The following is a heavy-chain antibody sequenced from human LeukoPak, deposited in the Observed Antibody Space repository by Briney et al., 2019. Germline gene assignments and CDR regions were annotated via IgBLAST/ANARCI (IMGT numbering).Heavy chain of an antibody. J-gene: IGHJ4*02. CDR2: INHSGST. CDR3: ARGSLAAAGTPFDY. V-gene: IGHV4-34*01. CDR1: GDSISSYY. Sequence: PSETLSLTCSVSGDSISSYYWSWIRQPPGKGLEWIGEINHSGSTNYNPSLKSRVTISVGTSKNQFSLKLSSVTAADTAVYYCARGSLAAAGTPFDYWGQGTLVTVSS. D-gene: IGHD6-13*01.